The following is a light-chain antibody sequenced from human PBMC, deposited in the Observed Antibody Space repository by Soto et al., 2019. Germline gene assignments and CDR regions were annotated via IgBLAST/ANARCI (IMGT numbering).Light chain of an antibody. J-gene: IGKJ4*01. CDR3: QQRSNWPLT. CDR2: DAS. Sequence: EIVLTQSTATLSLSPGERATLSCRASQRVSSYLAWYQQKPGQAPRLLIYDASSRATGIPARFSGSGSGIDFTLTISSLEPEDFAVYYCQQRSNWPLTFGGGTKVEIK. V-gene: IGKV3-11*01. CDR1: QRVSSY.